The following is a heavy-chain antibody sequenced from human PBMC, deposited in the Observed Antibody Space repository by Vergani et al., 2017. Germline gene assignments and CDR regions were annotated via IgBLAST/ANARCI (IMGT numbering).Heavy chain of an antibody. D-gene: IGHD2-15*01. CDR2: IYYSGST. J-gene: IGHJ6*02. Sequence: QVKLQESGPGLVKPSETLSLTCTVSGASVNSYYWSWLRQPPGKGLEWIGYIYYSGSTNYNPSLKSRVTISVDTSKNQFSLKLSSVTAADTAVYYCARDRGVVVAATNYYYYYGMDVWGQGTTVTVSS. V-gene: IGHV4-59*02. CDR3: ARDRGVVVAATNYYYYYGMDV. CDR1: GASVNSYY.